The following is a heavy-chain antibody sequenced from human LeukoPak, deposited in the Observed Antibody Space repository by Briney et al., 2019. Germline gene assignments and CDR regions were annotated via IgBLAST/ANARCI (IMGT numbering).Heavy chain of an antibody. J-gene: IGHJ4*02. V-gene: IGHV4-39*01. D-gene: IGHD6-13*01. Sequence: PSETLSLTCTVSGGSISSSSYYWGWIRQPPGKGLEWIGSTYYSGSTYYNPSLKSRVTISVDTSKNQFSLKLSSVTAADTAVYYCARTPYSSSWYFPYWGQGTLVTVSS. CDR3: ARTPYSSSWYFPY. CDR2: TYYSGST. CDR1: GGSISSSSYY.